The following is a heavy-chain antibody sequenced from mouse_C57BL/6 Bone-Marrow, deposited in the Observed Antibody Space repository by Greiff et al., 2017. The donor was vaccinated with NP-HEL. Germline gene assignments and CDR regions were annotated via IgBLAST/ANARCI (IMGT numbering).Heavy chain of an antibody. CDR3: AKKKSKGFFDY. J-gene: IGHJ2*01. Sequence: QVQLKESGPGLVQPSQSLSITCTVSGFSLTSYGVHWVRQPPGKGLEWLGVIWSGGSAAYNAAFISRMSIRTDNSKSQVFFKKNSLQADDTAIYYCAKKKSKGFFDYWGQGTTLTVSS. V-gene: IGHV2-4*01. CDR2: IWSGGSA. D-gene: IGHD1-3*01. CDR1: GFSLTSYG.